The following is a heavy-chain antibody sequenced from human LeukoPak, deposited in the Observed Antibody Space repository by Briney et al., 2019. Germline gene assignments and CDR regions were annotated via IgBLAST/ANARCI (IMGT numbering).Heavy chain of an antibody. V-gene: IGHV1-69*05. CDR1: GGTFSSYA. J-gene: IGHJ6*03. CDR3: ATPSPGLRFLEWSTVYYMDV. Sequence: GASVKVSCKASGGTFSSYAISWVRQAPGQGLEWMGGIIPIFGTANYAQKFQGRVMITTDESTSTAYMEVSSLRSEDTAVYYCATPSPGLRFLEWSTVYYMDVWGKGTTVTVSS. D-gene: IGHD3-3*01. CDR2: IIPIFGTA.